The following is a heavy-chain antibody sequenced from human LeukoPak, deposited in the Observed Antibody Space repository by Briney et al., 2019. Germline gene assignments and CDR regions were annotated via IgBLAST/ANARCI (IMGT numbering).Heavy chain of an antibody. J-gene: IGHJ3*02. D-gene: IGHD6-13*01. CDR2: IRYDGSNK. CDR1: GFTFSSYG. Sequence: PGGSLRLSCAASGFTFSSYGMHWVRQAPGKGLEWVAFIRYDGSNKYYADSVKGRFTISRDNSKNTLYLQMNSLRLEDTAVYFCARDRGLATPGSALDIWGQGTMVTVSS. V-gene: IGHV3-30*02. CDR3: ARDRGLATPGSALDI.